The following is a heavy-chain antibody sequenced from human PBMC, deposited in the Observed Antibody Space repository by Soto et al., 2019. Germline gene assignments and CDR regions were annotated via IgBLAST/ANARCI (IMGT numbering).Heavy chain of an antibody. CDR1: GFTFSSYW. V-gene: IGHV3-7*04. Sequence: EVQLVESGGGLVQPGGSLRLSCAASGFTFSSYWMSWVRQAPGKGLEWVANIKQDGSEKYYVDSVKGRFTISRDNAKNSLYLQMNSLRAEDTAVYYCARGDHIVVVPAAMFRPTVTTYFDYWGQGTLVTVSS. D-gene: IGHD2-2*01. J-gene: IGHJ4*02. CDR3: ARGDHIVVVPAAMFRPTVTTYFDY. CDR2: IKQDGSEK.